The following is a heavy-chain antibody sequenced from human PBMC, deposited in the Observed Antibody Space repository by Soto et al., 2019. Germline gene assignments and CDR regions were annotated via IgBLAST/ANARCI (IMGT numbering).Heavy chain of an antibody. CDR2: MNPNSGNT. CDR1: GYTFTSYD. Sequence: GASVKVSCKASGYTFTSYDINWVRQATGQGLEWMGWMNPNSGNTGYAQKFQGRVTMTRNTSISTAYMELSSLRSEDTAVYYCARSNRCSGGSCSWRGGWFDPWGEGTLVTVSS. D-gene: IGHD2-15*01. J-gene: IGHJ5*02. V-gene: IGHV1-8*01. CDR3: ARSNRCSGGSCSWRGGWFDP.